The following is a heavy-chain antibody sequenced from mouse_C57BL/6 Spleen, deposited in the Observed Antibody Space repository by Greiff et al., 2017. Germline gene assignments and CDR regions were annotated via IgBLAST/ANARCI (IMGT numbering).Heavy chain of an antibody. CDR2: ISYDGSN. V-gene: IGHV3-6*01. Sequence: DVQLQESGPGLVKPSQSLSLTCSVTGYSITSGYYWNWIRQFPGNKLEWMGYISYDGSNNYNPSLKNRISITRDTSKNQFFLKLNSVTTEDTATYYCARGSTMAWFAYWGQGTLVTVSA. J-gene: IGHJ3*01. CDR1: GYSITSGYY. D-gene: IGHD1-1*02. CDR3: ARGSTMAWFAY.